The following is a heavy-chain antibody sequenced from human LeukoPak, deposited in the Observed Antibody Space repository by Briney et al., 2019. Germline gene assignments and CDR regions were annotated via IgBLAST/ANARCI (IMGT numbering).Heavy chain of an antibody. CDR1: GFTFSSYA. D-gene: IGHD3-22*01. Sequence: GRSLRLSCAASGFTFSSYAMHWVRQAPGKGLEWVAIISYDGSNKYYADSVKGRFTISRDNSKNTLYLQMNSLRAEDTAVYYCARGIYYDSSGYYFGVADYYYYGMDVWGQGTTVTVSS. CDR3: ARGIYYDSSGYYFGVADYYYYGMDV. V-gene: IGHV3-30*14. CDR2: ISYDGSNK. J-gene: IGHJ6*02.